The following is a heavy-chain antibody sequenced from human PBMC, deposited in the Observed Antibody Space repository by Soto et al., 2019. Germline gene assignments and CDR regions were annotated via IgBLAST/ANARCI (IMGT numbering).Heavy chain of an antibody. CDR2: IYPGDSDT. Sequence: GESLKISCKVSGYTFTNYWIGWVRQMPGKGLEWMGIIYPGDSDTKYSPSFQGQVTISVDKSISTAYLQWSSLKASDTALYFCALYYASSSRPFDYWGQGTQVTVSS. J-gene: IGHJ4*02. CDR1: GYTFTNYW. V-gene: IGHV5-51*01. CDR3: ALYYASSSRPFDY. D-gene: IGHD6-6*01.